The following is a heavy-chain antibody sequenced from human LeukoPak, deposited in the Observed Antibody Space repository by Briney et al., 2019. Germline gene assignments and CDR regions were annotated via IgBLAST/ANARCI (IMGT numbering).Heavy chain of an antibody. D-gene: IGHD3-10*01. CDR1: GFTFSNYW. Sequence: GGSLLLSCAAAGFTFSNYWVHGVRPAPGRGLVWVSRINRDGSTTKYADSVKGRFTVSRDNAKNTLNLQMNSLRAEDTAVYYCARDKKSGESSEIDYWGQGTLVTVSS. CDR2: INRDGSTT. CDR3: ARDKKSGESSEIDY. J-gene: IGHJ4*02. V-gene: IGHV3-74*03.